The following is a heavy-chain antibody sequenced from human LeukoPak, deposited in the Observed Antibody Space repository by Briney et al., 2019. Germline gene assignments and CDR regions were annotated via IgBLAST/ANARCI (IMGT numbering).Heavy chain of an antibody. CDR3: AREGSTYYDFWSGYYTPNWFDP. V-gene: IGHV4-34*01. Sequence: SETLSLTCPVYGGSFRGYCWSWIRQPPGKGLEWIGEINHSGSTNYNPSLKSRVTISVDTSKNQFSLKLSSVTAADTAVYYCAREGSTYYDFWSGYYTPNWFDPWGQGTLVTVSS. D-gene: IGHD3-3*01. CDR1: GGSFRGYC. J-gene: IGHJ5*02. CDR2: INHSGST.